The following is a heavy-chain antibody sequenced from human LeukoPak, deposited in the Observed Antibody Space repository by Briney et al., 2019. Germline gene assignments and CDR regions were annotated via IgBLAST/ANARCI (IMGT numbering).Heavy chain of an antibody. J-gene: IGHJ2*01. CDR1: GYTFTSFD. D-gene: IGHD7-27*01. Sequence: GASVKVSCKASGYTFTSFDITWVRQASGQGLEWMGWMNPHSGNTGFAQKFQGRVTLTRNTSISTAYMELSSLRSEDSAIYYCARRNWAYWYFDLWGRGAPVTVSS. CDR2: MNPHSGNT. V-gene: IGHV1-8*01. CDR3: ARRNWAYWYFDL.